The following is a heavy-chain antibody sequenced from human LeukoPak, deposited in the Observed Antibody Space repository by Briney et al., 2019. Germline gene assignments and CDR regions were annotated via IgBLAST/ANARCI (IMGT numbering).Heavy chain of an antibody. CDR2: ISYDGRNE. CDR3: AREASSGWYDY. V-gene: IGHV3-30*04. D-gene: IGHD6-19*01. CDR1: GFTFRSYT. Sequence: PGGSLRPSCAASGFTFRSYTIHWVRQAPGKGLEWVAVISYDGRNEYYADSVKGRLTISRDNSKNTLFLQMNSLRAEDTALYYCAREASSGWYDYWGQGTLVTVSS. J-gene: IGHJ4*02.